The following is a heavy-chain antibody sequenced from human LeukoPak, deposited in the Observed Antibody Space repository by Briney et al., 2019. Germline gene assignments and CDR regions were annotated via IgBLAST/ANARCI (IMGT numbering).Heavy chain of an antibody. Sequence: PGGSLRLSCAASGFTFSSYEMNWVRQAPGKGLEWVSYISSSGSTIYYADSVKGRFTISRDNAKNSLCLQMNSLRAEDTAVYYCAGSWYEFDYWGQGTLVTVSS. CDR2: ISSSGSTI. V-gene: IGHV3-48*03. CDR3: AGSWYEFDY. J-gene: IGHJ4*02. CDR1: GFTFSSYE. D-gene: IGHD6-13*01.